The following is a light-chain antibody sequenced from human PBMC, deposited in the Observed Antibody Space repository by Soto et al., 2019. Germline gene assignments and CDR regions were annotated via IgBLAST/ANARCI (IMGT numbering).Light chain of an antibody. CDR1: QSVFSNSKNRNH. Sequence: DIGMTQSPDSLAVSLGERATINCKSNQSVFSNSKNRNHLSWYQQKPGQPPRLFIYGASIRATGVPARFSGSGSGTEFTLTISSLQSEDFALYYCQQYNNWPATFGQGTKVDNK. CDR2: GAS. J-gene: IGKJ1*01. CDR3: QQYNNWPAT. V-gene: IGKV4-1*01.